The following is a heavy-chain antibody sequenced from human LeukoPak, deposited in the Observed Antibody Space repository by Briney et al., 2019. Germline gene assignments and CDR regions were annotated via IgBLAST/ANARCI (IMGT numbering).Heavy chain of an antibody. J-gene: IGHJ4*02. D-gene: IGHD3-10*01. V-gene: IGHV1-18*01. CDR1: GYTFTSYG. CDR3: AREEVRYFDY. CDR2: ISAYSGNT. Sequence: WASVKVSCKASGYTFTSYGITWVRQAPGQALEWMGWISAYSGNTNYAQKFQGRVTMTTDTSTTTAYMELRSLRSDDTAVYYCAREEVRYFDYWGQGTLVTVSS.